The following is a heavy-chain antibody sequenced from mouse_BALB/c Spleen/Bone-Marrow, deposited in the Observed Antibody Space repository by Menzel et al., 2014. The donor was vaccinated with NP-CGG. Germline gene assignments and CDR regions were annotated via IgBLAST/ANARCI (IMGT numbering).Heavy chain of an antibody. CDR1: GFTFTDFY. Sequence: EVKLMEPGGGLVQPGGSLRLSCEASGFTFTDFYMNWVRQPPGKALEWLGFIRNKANGYATEYSASVKGRFTISRDNSQSILYLQMNTLRAEDSATYYCARDVGRLLFDYWGQGTTLTVSS. D-gene: IGHD1-2*01. CDR3: ARDVGRLLFDY. CDR2: IRNKANGYAT. V-gene: IGHV7-3*02. J-gene: IGHJ2*01.